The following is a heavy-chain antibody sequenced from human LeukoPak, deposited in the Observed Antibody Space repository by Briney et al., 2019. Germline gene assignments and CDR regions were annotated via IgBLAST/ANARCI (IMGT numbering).Heavy chain of an antibody. CDR2: ISAYNGKT. J-gene: IGHJ6*03. CDR1: GYTFTSYG. Sequence: ASVKVSCKASGYTFTSYGISWVRQAPGQGLEWMGWISAYNGKTNYAQKLQGRVTMTTDTSTSTAYMELRSLRSDDTAMYYCARVPIPEVLWFGEEQGGYYYYYMDIWGKGTTVTISS. CDR3: ARVPIPEVLWFGEEQGGYYYYYMDI. V-gene: IGHV1-18*01. D-gene: IGHD3-10*01.